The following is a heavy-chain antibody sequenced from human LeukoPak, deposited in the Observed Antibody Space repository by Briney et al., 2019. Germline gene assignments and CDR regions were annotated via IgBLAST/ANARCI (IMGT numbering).Heavy chain of an antibody. J-gene: IGHJ4*02. V-gene: IGHV3-23*01. CDR3: ARDPPYCTSTSCYVDY. CDR2: ISGSGGSP. CDR1: GFTFSSFA. D-gene: IGHD2-2*01. Sequence: GGSLRLSCAASGFTFSSFAMNWVRQAPGKGLEWVSAISGSGGSPYYADSVKGRFTISRDNSKNTLYLQMNSLRAEDSAVYYCARDPPYCTSTSCYVDYWGQGTLVTVSS.